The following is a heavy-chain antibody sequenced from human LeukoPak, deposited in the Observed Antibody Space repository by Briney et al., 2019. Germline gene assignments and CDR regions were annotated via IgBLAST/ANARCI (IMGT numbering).Heavy chain of an antibody. D-gene: IGHD5-18*01. Sequence: SVKVSCKASGGTFSSYAISWVRQAPGQGLEWMGRIIPILGIANYAQKFQGRVTITADKSTSTAYMELSSLRSEDTAVYYCARAGYSCGDAFDIWGQGTMVTVSS. J-gene: IGHJ3*02. CDR1: GGTFSSYA. CDR2: IIPILGIA. V-gene: IGHV1-69*04. CDR3: ARAGYSCGDAFDI.